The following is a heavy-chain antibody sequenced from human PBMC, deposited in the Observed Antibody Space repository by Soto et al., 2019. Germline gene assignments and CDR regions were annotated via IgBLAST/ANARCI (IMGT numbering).Heavy chain of an antibody. CDR2: ISYDGSNK. D-gene: IGHD3-22*01. CDR1: GFTFSSYG. Sequence: VGSLRLSCAASGFTFSSYGMHWVRQAPGKGLEWVAVISYDGSNKYYADSVKGRFTISRDNSKNTLYLQMNSLRAEDTAVYYCAKDSLHYYDSSGFNWFDPWGQGTLVTVSS. J-gene: IGHJ5*02. CDR3: AKDSLHYYDSSGFNWFDP. V-gene: IGHV3-30*18.